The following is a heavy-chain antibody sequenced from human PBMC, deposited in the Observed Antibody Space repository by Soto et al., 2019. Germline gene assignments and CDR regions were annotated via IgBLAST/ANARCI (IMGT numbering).Heavy chain of an antibody. J-gene: IGHJ4*02. D-gene: IGHD2-2*01. Sequence: SETLSLTCAVYGGSFSGYYWSWIRQPPGKGLEWIGEINHSGSTNYNPSLKSRVTISVDTSKNQFSLKLSSVTAADTAVYYCARSMVSTPAFDYWGQGTLVTVSS. V-gene: IGHV4-34*01. CDR3: ARSMVSTPAFDY. CDR1: GGSFSGYY. CDR2: INHSGST.